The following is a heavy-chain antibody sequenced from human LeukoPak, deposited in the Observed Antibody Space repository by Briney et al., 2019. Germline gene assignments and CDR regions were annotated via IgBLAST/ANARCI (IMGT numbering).Heavy chain of an antibody. J-gene: IGHJ4*02. CDR3: ARGRLRRFDY. CDR2: INHSGST. V-gene: IGHV4-34*01. CDR1: GGSFSGYY. Sequence: PSETLSLTCAVYGGSFSGYYWSWIRQPLGKGLEWIGEINHSGSTNYNPSLKSRVTISVDTSKNQFSLKLSSVTAADTAVYYCARGRLRRFDYWGQGTLVTVSS. D-gene: IGHD5-12*01.